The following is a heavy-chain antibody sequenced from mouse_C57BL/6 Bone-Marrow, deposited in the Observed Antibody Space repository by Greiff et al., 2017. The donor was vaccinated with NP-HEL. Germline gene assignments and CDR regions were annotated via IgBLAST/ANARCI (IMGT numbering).Heavy chain of an antibody. CDR2: IRLKSDNYAT. D-gene: IGHD1-1*01. Sequence: EVKVVESGGGLVQPGGSMKLSCVASGFTFSNYWMNWVRQSPEKGLEWVAQIRLKSDNYATHYAESVKGRFTISRGDSKSSVYLQMNNLRAEDTGIYYCTGGYYGSPYYFDYWGQGTTLTVSS. CDR3: TGGYYGSPYYFDY. J-gene: IGHJ2*01. CDR1: GFTFSNYW. V-gene: IGHV6-3*01.